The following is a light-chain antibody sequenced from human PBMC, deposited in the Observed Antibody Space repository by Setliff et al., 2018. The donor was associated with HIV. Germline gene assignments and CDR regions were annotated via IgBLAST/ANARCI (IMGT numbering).Light chain of an antibody. CDR3: SSYTSAMTLV. Sequence: QSVLTQPASVSGSPGQSITISCTGTNSDIGGYNYVSWYQQHPGKAPKPVIYEVSNRPSGVSDRFSGSKSGNTASLSISGLQAEDEADYYCSSYTSAMTLVFGGGTKVTV. CDR1: NSDIGGYNY. V-gene: IGLV2-14*01. J-gene: IGLJ3*02. CDR2: EVS.